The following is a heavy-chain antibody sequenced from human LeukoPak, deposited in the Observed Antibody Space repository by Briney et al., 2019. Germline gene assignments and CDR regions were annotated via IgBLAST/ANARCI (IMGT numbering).Heavy chain of an antibody. J-gene: IGHJ6*04. D-gene: IGHD3-10*02. CDR3: AELGITMIGGV. V-gene: IGHV3-48*03. Sequence: AGTLTLSCAASGVTFSSYEMNWVRQAPAPGLERVSYISSSCSTIYYADSVKGRFTISRDNAKNSLYLQMNSLRAEDTAVYYCAELGITMIGGVWGKGTTVTISS. CDR1: GVTFSSYE. CDR2: ISSSCSTI.